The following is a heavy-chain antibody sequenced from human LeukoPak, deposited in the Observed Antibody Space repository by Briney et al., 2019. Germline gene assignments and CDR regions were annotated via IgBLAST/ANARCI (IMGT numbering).Heavy chain of an antibody. CDR3: ARDLARGAFDY. J-gene: IGHJ4*02. V-gene: IGHV3-48*01. CDR2: ISSSSSTI. Sequence: GGSLRLSCAATGFTFSSYNMNWVRQAPGKGLEWVSFISSSSSTINYADSVKGRFTISRDDSKNTLSLQMNSLRVEDTAVYYCARDLARGAFDYWGQGTLVTVSS. CDR1: GFTFSSYN.